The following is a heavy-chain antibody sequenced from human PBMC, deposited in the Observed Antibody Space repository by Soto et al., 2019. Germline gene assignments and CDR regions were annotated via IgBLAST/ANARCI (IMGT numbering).Heavy chain of an antibody. CDR3: AREAARILNY. Sequence: VASVKVSCKASGYTFTGYYMHWVRQAPGQGLEWMGWINPNSGGTNYAQKFQGRATMTRDTSISTAYMELSRLRSDDTAVYYCAREAARILNYWGQGTLVTVSS. J-gene: IGHJ4*02. D-gene: IGHD2-15*01. CDR1: GYTFTGYY. V-gene: IGHV1-2*02. CDR2: INPNSGGT.